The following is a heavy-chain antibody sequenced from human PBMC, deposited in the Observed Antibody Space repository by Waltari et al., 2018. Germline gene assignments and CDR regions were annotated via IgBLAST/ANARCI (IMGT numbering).Heavy chain of an antibody. V-gene: IGHV3-23*01. CDR2: ISGSGGST. CDR1: GFTFSSYA. CDR3: ARKTGTLAVGPSVVAPYYFDY. D-gene: IGHD2-15*01. Sequence: EVQLLESGGGLVQPGGSLRLSCAASGFTFSSYAMSWVRQAPGKGLEWVSAISGSGGSTYYADSVKGRFTISRDNSKNTLYLQMNSLRAEDTAVYYCARKTGTLAVGPSVVAPYYFDYWGQGTLVTVSS. J-gene: IGHJ4*02.